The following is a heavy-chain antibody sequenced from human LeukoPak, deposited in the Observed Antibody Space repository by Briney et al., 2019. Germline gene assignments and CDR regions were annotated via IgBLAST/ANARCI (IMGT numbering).Heavy chain of an antibody. CDR2: ISTDGSST. J-gene: IGHJ5*02. Sequence: PGGSLRLSCAASGFTFSTHWMHWVRQAPGKGLVWVSRISTDGSSTNYADSVKGRFTISRDNAKNTLYLQMNSLRAEDTAVYYCARRATTVVNGFDPWGQGTLVTVSS. CDR3: ARRATTVVNGFDP. D-gene: IGHD4-23*01. CDR1: GFTFSTHW. V-gene: IGHV3-74*01.